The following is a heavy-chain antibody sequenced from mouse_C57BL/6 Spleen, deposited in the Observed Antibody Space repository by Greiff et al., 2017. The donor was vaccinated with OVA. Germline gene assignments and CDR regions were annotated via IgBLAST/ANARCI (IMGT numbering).Heavy chain of an antibody. Sequence: QVQLQQPGAELVKPGASVKLSCKASGYTFTSYWMHWVKQRPGQGLEWIGMIHPNSGSTNYNEKFKSKATLTVDKSSSTAYMQLSSLTSEDSAVYYCARPYSKRGDYAMDYWGQGTSVTVSS. CDR1: GYTFTSYW. V-gene: IGHV1-64*01. CDR2: IHPNSGST. J-gene: IGHJ4*01. CDR3: ARPYSKRGDYAMDY. D-gene: IGHD2-5*01.